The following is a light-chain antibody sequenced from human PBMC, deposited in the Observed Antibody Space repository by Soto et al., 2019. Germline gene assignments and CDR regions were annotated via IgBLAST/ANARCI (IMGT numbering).Light chain of an antibody. CDR2: LAS. CDR1: QSVLYSSTNKNY. V-gene: IGKV4-1*01. J-gene: IGKJ1*01. Sequence: DIVRTPSPDSLAVSLGERATINCKSSQSVLYSSTNKNYLAWYHKKSGQPPKLLIYLASTRESVVPDRFSGRWSGTDFTLTISILQAEDGAVYDGQHYYSSPRTFGQGTKVEIK. CDR3: QHYYSSPRT.